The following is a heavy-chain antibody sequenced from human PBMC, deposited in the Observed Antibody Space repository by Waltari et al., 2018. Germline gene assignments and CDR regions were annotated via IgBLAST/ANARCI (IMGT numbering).Heavy chain of an antibody. CDR3: AKALRYYYYYMDV. Sequence: EVQLVESGGVVVQPGGSLRLSCAASGFTFDDYAMHWVRQAPGKGLDWVSLISWDGGSTYYADSVKGRFTISRDNSKSSLYLQMNSLRAEDTALYYCAKALRYYYYYMDVWGKGTTVTVSS. CDR1: GFTFDDYA. CDR2: ISWDGGST. V-gene: IGHV3-43D*03. J-gene: IGHJ6*03.